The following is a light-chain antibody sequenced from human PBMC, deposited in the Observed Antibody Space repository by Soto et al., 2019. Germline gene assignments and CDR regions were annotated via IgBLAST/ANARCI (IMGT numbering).Light chain of an antibody. Sequence: DIQLTQSPSLLSKSIGDSVTITFLASQVISTSLAWYQVKPGKATKLLIYAASTLESGVQSRFSATVSGTEFSLTITSLQPEDFATYYCQKLFDSQITCGHGTRLEL. CDR1: QVISTS. J-gene: IGKJ5*01. V-gene: IGKV1-9*01. CDR3: QKLFDSQIT. CDR2: AAS.